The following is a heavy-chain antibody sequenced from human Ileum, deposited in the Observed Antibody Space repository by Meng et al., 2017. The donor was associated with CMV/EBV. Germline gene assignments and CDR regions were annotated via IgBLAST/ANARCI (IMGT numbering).Heavy chain of an antibody. J-gene: IGHJ5*02. Sequence: VFTVIGFYIPSIRQAPGKGLEWLSYISGGSDPISYADSVNGRFTISRDNAQNSLYLQMNNLRAGDTSIYYCARDPRNVGLDPWGQGTLVTVSS. CDR1: VFTVIGFY. V-gene: IGHV3-11*01. D-gene: IGHD1-26*01. CDR2: ISGGSDPI. CDR3: ARDPRNVGLDP.